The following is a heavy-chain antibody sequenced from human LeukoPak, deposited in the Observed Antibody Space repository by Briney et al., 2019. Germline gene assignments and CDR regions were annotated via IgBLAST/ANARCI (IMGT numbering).Heavy chain of an antibody. D-gene: IGHD6-19*01. CDR2: IWYDGSNK. V-gene: IGHV3-33*01. Sequence: GGSLRLSCAASGFTFSSYGMHWVRQAPGKGLEWVAVIWYDGSNKYYADSVKGRFTISRDNSKNTLYLQMNSLRAEDTAVYYCARDEVGVAVAGTGYYYYYYGMDVWSQGTTVTVSS. CDR3: ARDEVGVAVAGTGYYYYYYGMDV. J-gene: IGHJ6*02. CDR1: GFTFSSYG.